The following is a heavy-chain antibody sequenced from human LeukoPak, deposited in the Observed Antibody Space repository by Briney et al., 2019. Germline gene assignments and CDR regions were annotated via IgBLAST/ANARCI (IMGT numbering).Heavy chain of an antibody. J-gene: IGHJ4*02. Sequence: SETLSLTCAVSGGSISSSNWWSWVRQPQGKGLEWIGEIYHSGSTNYNPSPKSRVTISVDKSKNQFSLKLSSVTAADTAVYYCARDAAAAGTNGNVDYWGQGTLVTVSS. CDR2: IYHSGST. CDR3: ARDAAAAGTNGNVDY. D-gene: IGHD6-13*01. V-gene: IGHV4-4*02. CDR1: GGSISSSNW.